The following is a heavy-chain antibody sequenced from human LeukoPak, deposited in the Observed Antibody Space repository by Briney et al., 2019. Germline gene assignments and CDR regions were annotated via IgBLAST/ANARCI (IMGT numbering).Heavy chain of an antibody. CDR2: ISYDGSNK. J-gene: IGHJ4*02. CDR3: AREGDYYDSSGYLDY. CDR1: GFTFSSFG. D-gene: IGHD3-22*01. V-gene: IGHV3-30*03. Sequence: GGSLRLSCAASGFTFSSFGMHWVRQAPGKGLEWVAVISYDGSNKYYADSVKGRFTISRDNSKNTLYLQMNSLRAEDTAVYYCAREGDYYDSSGYLDYWGQGTLVTVSS.